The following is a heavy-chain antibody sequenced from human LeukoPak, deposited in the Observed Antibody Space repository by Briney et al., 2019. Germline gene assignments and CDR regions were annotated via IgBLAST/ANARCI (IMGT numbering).Heavy chain of an antibody. D-gene: IGHD6-13*01. V-gene: IGHV4-39*01. CDR3: ARRRIAAAGPSAYYYYGMDV. CDR2: IYYSGST. CDR1: GGSISSSSYY. J-gene: IGHJ6*02. Sequence: SETLSLTCTVSGGSISSSSYYWGWIRQPPGKGLEWIGSIYYSGSTYYNPSLKSRVTISVDTTKNQFSLKLSSVTAADTVVYYCARRRIAAAGPSAYYYYGMDVWGQGTTVTVSS.